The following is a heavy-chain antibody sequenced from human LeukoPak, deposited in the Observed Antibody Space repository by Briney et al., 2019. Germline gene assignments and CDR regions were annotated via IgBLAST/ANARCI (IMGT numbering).Heavy chain of an antibody. CDR2: INPNSGGT. J-gene: IGHJ4*02. D-gene: IGHD1-26*01. Sequence: ASVKVSCKASGYTFTGYYMHWVRQAPGQGLEWMGWINPNSGGTNYAQKFQGRVTMTRDTSISTAYMELSRLRSDDTAVYYCARNRHSGSYSGLVYWGQGTLVTVSS. V-gene: IGHV1-2*02. CDR3: ARNRHSGSYSGLVY. CDR1: GYTFTGYY.